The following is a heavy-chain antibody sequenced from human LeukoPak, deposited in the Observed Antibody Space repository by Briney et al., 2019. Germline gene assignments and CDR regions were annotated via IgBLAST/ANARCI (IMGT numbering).Heavy chain of an antibody. CDR2: IYYSGST. D-gene: IGHD5-12*01. CDR1: GGSITSSSFY. J-gene: IGHJ6*03. Sequence: SETLSLTCTVSGGSITSSSFYWAWIRQPPGKGLEWIGTIYYSGSTYYNPSLKSRVTISVDTSKNQFSLKLSSVTAADTAVFYCARVEATPYYYYMDVWGKGTTVNVSS. V-gene: IGHV4-39*07. CDR3: ARVEATPYYYYMDV.